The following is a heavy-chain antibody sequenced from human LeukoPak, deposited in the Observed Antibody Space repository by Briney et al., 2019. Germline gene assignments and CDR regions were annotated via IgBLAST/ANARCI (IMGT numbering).Heavy chain of an antibody. J-gene: IGHJ4*02. V-gene: IGHV4-39*01. D-gene: IGHD6-13*01. CDR2: IYYSGST. Sequence: SETLSLSCTVSGGSISSSSYYWGWIRQPPGKGLEWIGSIYYSGSTYYNPSLKSRVTISVDTSKNQFSLKLSSVAAADTAVYYCASRYSSRSGLWGQGTLVTVSS. CDR1: GGSISSSSYY. CDR3: ASRYSSRSGL.